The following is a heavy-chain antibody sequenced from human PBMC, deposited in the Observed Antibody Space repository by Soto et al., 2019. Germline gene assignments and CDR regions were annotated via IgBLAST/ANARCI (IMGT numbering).Heavy chain of an antibody. V-gene: IGHV1-69*01. D-gene: IGHD6-13*01. Sequence: GASVNXSCKASGGTFSSYASSWVRQAPGQGLEWMGGIIPIFGTANYAQKFQGRVAITADESTSTAYMELSSLRSEDTAVYYCANILPQTYSSKAVAAPWGYYYYGMDVWGQGTTVTVSS. CDR1: GGTFSSYA. CDR2: IIPIFGTA. J-gene: IGHJ6*02. CDR3: ANILPQTYSSKAVAAPWGYYYYGMDV.